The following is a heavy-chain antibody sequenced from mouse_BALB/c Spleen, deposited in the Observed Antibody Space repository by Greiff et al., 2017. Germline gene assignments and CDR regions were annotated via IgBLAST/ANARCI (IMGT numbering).Heavy chain of an antibody. V-gene: IGHV2-4-1*01. CDR2: IWPGGST. Sequence: VQLQQSGPGLVQPSPSLSITCTVSGFSLTGYCVHWVRQSPGQGLEWLGVIWPGGSTDYNAAFIARLSISTDNSKSQVFSQMNSLQADDTAIDYCARTGMDDWGEGTTVTVSS. J-gene: IGHJ4*01. CDR3: ARTGMDD. CDR1: GFSLTGYC.